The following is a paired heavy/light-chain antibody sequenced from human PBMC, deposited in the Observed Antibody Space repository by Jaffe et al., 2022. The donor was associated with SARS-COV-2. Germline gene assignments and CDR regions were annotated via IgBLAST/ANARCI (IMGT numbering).Light chain of an antibody. CDR1: QTLNDF. CDR2: LTC. Sequence: DIQMTQSPSSVSASVGDRVTITCRASQTLNDFLYWYQQKPGRAPNLLNELTCNSRTGVPSRLSACGSGTDFSLTISSLRPDDLGTYYCQPGFSPPFTFGLGTRLEIK. V-gene: IGKV1-39*01. J-gene: IGKJ2*01. CDR3: QPGFSPPFT.
Heavy chain of an antibody. J-gene: IGHJ3*02. CDR2: IKEDGSEM. CDR3: ATLDDRAAFDI. Sequence: DVHLVESGGGLVQPGGSLRLSCAASRFNISTSRVAWVRQAPGKGLECVAKIKEDGSEMHYVDSVKGRFSISRDNAKNLVYLQMNSLRAGDTAMYFCATLDDRAAFDIWGQGTLVTVSS. CDR1: RFNISTSR. V-gene: IGHV3-7*03.